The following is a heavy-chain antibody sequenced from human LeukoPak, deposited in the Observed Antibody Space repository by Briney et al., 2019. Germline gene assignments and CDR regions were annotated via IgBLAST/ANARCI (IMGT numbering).Heavy chain of an antibody. CDR1: GYTFTSYY. CDR2: INPSGGST. V-gene: IGHV1-46*01. D-gene: IGHD4-11*01. CDR3: ARDRGAMTTVTTLDFWFDP. J-gene: IGHJ5*02. Sequence: GASVKVSCKASGYTFTSYYMHWVRQAPGQGLEWMGIINPSGGSTSYAQKFQGRVTMTRDTSTSTVYMELSSLRSEDTAVYYCARDRGAMTTVTTLDFWFDPWGQGTLVTVSS.